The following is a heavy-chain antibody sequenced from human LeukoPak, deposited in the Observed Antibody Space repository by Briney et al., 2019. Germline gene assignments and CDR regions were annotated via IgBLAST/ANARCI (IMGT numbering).Heavy chain of an antibody. D-gene: IGHD3-3*01. J-gene: IGHJ6*02. CDR3: ARHRRYYDFWSGYYPPLYYYGMDV. Sequence: SETLSLTCAVYGGSFSGYYWSWIRQPPGKGLEWIGEINHSGSTNYNPSLKSRVTISVDTSKNQFSLKLSSVTAADTAVYYCARHRRYYDFWSGYYPPLYYYGMDVWGQGTTVTVSS. CDR2: INHSGST. V-gene: IGHV4-34*01. CDR1: GGSFSGYY.